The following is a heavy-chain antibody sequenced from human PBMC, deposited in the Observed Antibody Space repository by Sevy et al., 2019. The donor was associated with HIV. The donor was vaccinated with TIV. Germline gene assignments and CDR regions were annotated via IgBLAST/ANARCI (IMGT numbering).Heavy chain of an antibody. CDR3: AKDRVSGSYYTGDFDS. CDR2: ISFGGADP. Sequence: GGSLRLSCAASGFTFATYAMTWVRQAPGKGLEWVSVISFGGADPYYADSVKGRFTISRDNSKNTLYLQMNSLRAEDTAVFYCAKDRVSGSYYTGDFDSWGQGTLVTVSS. D-gene: IGHD3-10*01. CDR1: GFTFATYA. J-gene: IGHJ4*02. V-gene: IGHV3-23*01.